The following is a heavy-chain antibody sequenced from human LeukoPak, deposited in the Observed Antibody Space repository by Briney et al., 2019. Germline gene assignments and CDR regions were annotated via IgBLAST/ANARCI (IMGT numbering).Heavy chain of an antibody. V-gene: IGHV4-34*01. J-gene: IGHJ6*02. CDR1: GGSFSGYY. Sequence: SETLSLTCAVYGGSFSGYYWSWIRQPPGKGLEWIGEINHSGSTNYNPSLKSRVTISVDTSKNQFSLKLSAVTAADTAVYYCASLYYYYGMDVWGQGTTVTVSS. CDR3: ASLYYYYGMDV. CDR2: INHSGST.